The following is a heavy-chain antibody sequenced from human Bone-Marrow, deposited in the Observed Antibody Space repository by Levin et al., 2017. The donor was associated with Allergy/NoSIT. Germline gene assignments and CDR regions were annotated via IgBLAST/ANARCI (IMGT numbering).Heavy chain of an antibody. D-gene: IGHD2-2*01. CDR1: GFTFGDYA. CDR3: ARALPGHCSSTICYSFDY. J-gene: IGHJ4*02. V-gene: IGHV3-49*03. CDR2: IRTKAYGGTT. Sequence: GGSLRLSCTASGFTFGDYAMSWFRQAPGKGLEWVGFIRTKAYGGTTEYAASVKGRLTISRDDSKRIAYLQMNSLKTEDTAVYYCARALPGHCSSTICYSFDYWAREPWSPSPQ.